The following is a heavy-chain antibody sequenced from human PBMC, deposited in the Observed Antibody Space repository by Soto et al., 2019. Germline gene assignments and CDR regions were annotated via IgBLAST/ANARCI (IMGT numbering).Heavy chain of an antibody. J-gene: IGHJ6*02. V-gene: IGHV1-2*02. CDR1: GYTFTGYY. CDR2: INPNSGDT. Sequence: ASVKVSCKASGYTFTGYYMHWVRQAPVQGLEWMGWINPNSGDTKYAQKFQGRVTMTRDTSISTAYVELSRLTSDDTAVHYCARAEDKPIQYSYYHSGMDVWGQGTTVTASS. CDR3: ARAEDKPIQYSYYHSGMDV.